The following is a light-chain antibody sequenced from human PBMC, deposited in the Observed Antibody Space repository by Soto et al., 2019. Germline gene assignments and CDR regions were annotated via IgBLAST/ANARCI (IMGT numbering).Light chain of an antibody. Sequence: DIQMTQSPSTLSASVGDRVTITCRASQSISSWLAWYQQKPGKAPKLLMHDASTLESGVPLRFSGSGSGTEFPLTITRLQPDDFATYYCQQYDSYGTFGQGTKVEIK. CDR1: QSISSW. V-gene: IGKV1-5*01. CDR2: DAS. J-gene: IGKJ1*01. CDR3: QQYDSYGT.